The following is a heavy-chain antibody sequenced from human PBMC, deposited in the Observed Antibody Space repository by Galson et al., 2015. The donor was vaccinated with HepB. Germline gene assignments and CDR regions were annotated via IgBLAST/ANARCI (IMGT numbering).Heavy chain of an antibody. D-gene: IGHD3-22*01. Sequence: SLRLSCAASGFSFSSSGMNWVRQAPGKGLEWVSSISRSTTYIYYADSVKGRFTISRDDAKNSLYLQMNSLRAEDTAVYFCASGYFYDPSGYKYWGQGTLVTVSS. CDR1: GFSFSSSG. V-gene: IGHV3-21*01. J-gene: IGHJ4*02. CDR2: ISRSTTYI. CDR3: ASGYFYDPSGYKY.